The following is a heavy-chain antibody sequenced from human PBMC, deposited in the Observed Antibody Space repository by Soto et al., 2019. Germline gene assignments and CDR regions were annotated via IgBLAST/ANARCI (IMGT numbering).Heavy chain of an antibody. D-gene: IGHD2-15*01. CDR1: GYSFTRFW. Sequence: GESLKISCKGSGYSFTRFWIGWVRQMPGKGLEWMGIIDPDDSDTRYSPAFQGHVTIPADKSITTAYLQWGTLKASETAIYYCARLSRIVVVVAEKYNYYYMDVWGKGTTVTVSS. J-gene: IGHJ6*03. CDR3: ARLSRIVVVVAEKYNYYYMDV. V-gene: IGHV5-51*01. CDR2: IDPDDSDT.